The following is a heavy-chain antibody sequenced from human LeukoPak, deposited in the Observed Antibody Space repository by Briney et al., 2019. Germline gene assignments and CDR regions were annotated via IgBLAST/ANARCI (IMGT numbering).Heavy chain of an antibody. D-gene: IGHD2-2*01. V-gene: IGHV3-23*01. J-gene: IGHJ4*02. CDR3: AARPLMPPRFDY. CDR1: GFNFNTYD. CDR2: ISGGGGTT. Sequence: GGSLRLSCAASGFNFNTYDMSWVRQAPSKGLQWVSAISGGGGTTYYADSVKGRFTISRDNSKSTLYLQMNSLRAEDTAIYYCAARPLMPPRFDYWGRGALVTVSS.